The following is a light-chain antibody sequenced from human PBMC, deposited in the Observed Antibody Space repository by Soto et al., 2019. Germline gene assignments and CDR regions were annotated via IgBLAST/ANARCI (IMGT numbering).Light chain of an antibody. J-gene: IGLJ2*01. Sequence: QSVLTQSPSASASLGASVTLTCTLSSGHSSYAIAWQQHQPEKGPQYLMKLNSDGSHSKGDGIPDRFSGSSAGAARYLTIASHHAEDEADYYCQSWGTGPVVFGGGTKLTVL. CDR2: LNSDGSH. CDR1: SGHSSYA. CDR3: QSWGTGPVV. V-gene: IGLV4-69*01.